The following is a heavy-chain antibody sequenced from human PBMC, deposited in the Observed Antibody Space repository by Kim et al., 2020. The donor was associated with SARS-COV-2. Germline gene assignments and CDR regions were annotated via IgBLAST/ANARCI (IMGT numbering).Heavy chain of an antibody. D-gene: IGHD3-10*01. V-gene: IGHV3-7*01. CDR2: IKQDGSEK. J-gene: IGHJ4*01. Sequence: GGSLRLSCAASGLTFGSYWMSWVRQAPGKGLEWVANIKQDGSEKYYVDSVKGRFTISRDNAKHSLYLQMNSLRAEDTAVYYCASILYYYGSGSPYDYWG. CDR3: ASILYYYGSGSPYDY. CDR1: GLTFGSYW.